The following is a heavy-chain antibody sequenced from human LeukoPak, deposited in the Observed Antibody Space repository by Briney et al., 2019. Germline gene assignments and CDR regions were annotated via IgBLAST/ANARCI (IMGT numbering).Heavy chain of an antibody. V-gene: IGHV1-69*04. Sequence: ASVKVSCKASGGTLSSTVITWVRQAPGQGLEWTGRIIPILGFANYAQKFQGRVTITADTSANIAYMELSSLTSGDTAVYYCAKESYSYVYDRWFDPWGQGTLVTVSS. CDR1: GGTLSSTV. CDR3: AKESYSYVYDRWFDP. D-gene: IGHD5-18*01. CDR2: IIPILGFA. J-gene: IGHJ5*02.